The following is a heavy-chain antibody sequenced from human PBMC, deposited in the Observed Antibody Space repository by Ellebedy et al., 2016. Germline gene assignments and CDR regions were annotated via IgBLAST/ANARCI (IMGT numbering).Heavy chain of an antibody. CDR3: ARGSRFSPNWFNP. CDR2: IYYSGST. D-gene: IGHD3-10*01. V-gene: IGHV4-59*13. J-gene: IGHJ5*02. CDR1: GGSISSYY. Sequence: SETLSLXXTVSGGSISSYYWNWIRQPPGKGLEWIGYIYYSGSTNYNPSLKSRVTMSVDTSKNQFSLKLSSVTAADTAVYYCARGSRFSPNWFNPWGQGTLVTVSS.